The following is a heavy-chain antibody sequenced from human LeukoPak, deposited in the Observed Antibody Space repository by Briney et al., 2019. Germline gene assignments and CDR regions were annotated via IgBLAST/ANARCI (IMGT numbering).Heavy chain of an antibody. CDR3: TRDIRSRYFDY. Sequence: GRSLRLPCAASGFTFSNYAMHWVRQAPGKGLEWVAVIWYDESKTYYADSVKGRFTISRDNSKNTLYLQMNSLRAEDTAVYYCTRDIRSRYFDYWGQGTLVTVSS. CDR1: GFTFSNYA. J-gene: IGHJ4*02. D-gene: IGHD2-2*02. CDR2: IWYDESKT. V-gene: IGHV3-33*08.